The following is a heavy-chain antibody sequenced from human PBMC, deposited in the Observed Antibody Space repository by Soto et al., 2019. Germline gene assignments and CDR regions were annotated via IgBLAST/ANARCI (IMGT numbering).Heavy chain of an antibody. CDR3: ARAGHTVTTRVLDP. V-gene: IGHV4-34*01. Sequence: SETLSLTCAVYGGSFSGYYWSWIRQPPGKGLEWIGEINHSGSTNYNPSLKSRVTISVDTSKNQFSLKLSSVTAADTAVYYCARAGHTVTTRVLDPWGQGTLVTVSS. CDR1: GGSFSGYY. CDR2: INHSGST. J-gene: IGHJ5*02. D-gene: IGHD4-4*01.